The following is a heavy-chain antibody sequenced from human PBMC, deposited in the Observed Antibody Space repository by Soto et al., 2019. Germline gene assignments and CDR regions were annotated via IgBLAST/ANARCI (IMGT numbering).Heavy chain of an antibody. D-gene: IGHD5-12*01. CDR2: IYYSGST. V-gene: IGHV4-31*03. Sequence: PSETLSLTCTVSGGSISSGGYYWSWIRQHPGKGLEWIGYIYYSGSTYYNPSLKSRVTISVDTSKNQFSLKLSSVTAADTAVYYCARIGEDGYNPDYYYYYGMDVWGQGTTVTVSS. CDR3: ARIGEDGYNPDYYYYYGMDV. CDR1: GGSISSGGYY. J-gene: IGHJ6*02.